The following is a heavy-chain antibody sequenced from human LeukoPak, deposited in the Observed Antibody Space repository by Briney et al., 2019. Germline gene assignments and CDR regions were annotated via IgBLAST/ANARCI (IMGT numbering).Heavy chain of an antibody. CDR1: GYTFTGYY. CDR3: ARAIRGGSSLFSDY. CDR2: INPNSGGT. J-gene: IGHJ4*02. Sequence: ASVKVSCKASGYTFTGYYMHWVRQAPGQGLEWRGWINPNSGGTNYAQKFQGRVTMTRDTSISTAYMELSRLRSDDTAVYYCARAIRGGSSLFSDYWGQGTLVTVSS. V-gene: IGHV1-2*02. D-gene: IGHD6-13*01.